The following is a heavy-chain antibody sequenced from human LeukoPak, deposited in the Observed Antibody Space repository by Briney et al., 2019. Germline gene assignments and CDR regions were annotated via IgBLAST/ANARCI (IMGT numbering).Heavy chain of an antibody. J-gene: IGHJ5*02. CDR3: ARDRPYGSGRGGWFDP. Sequence: PGGSLRLSCAASGFTFSSYGMHWVRQAPGKGLEWVSYISSSSSTIYYADSVKGRFTISRDNAKNSLYLQMNSLRAEDTAVYYCARDRPYGSGRGGWFDPWGQGTLVTVSS. D-gene: IGHD3-10*01. V-gene: IGHV3-48*04. CDR2: ISSSSSTI. CDR1: GFTFSSYG.